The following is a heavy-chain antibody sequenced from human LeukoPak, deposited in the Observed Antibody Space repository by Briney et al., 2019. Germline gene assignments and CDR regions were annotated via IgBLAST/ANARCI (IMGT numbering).Heavy chain of an antibody. D-gene: IGHD4-17*01. Sequence: GGSLRLSCAASGFTFSSYWMSWVRQAPGKGLEWVANIKQDGSEKYYVDSVKGRFTISRDNAKNSLYLQMNSLRAEDMALYYCAKALGSTVTRFGFDYWGQGTLVTVSS. J-gene: IGHJ4*02. CDR2: IKQDGSEK. CDR3: AKALGSTVTRFGFDY. V-gene: IGHV3-7*03. CDR1: GFTFSSYW.